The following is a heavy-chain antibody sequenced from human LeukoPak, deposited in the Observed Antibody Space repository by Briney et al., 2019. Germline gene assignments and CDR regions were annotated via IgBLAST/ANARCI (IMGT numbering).Heavy chain of an antibody. CDR3: TRFTIVGVVDAFDS. CDR2: IRSKVYGGTT. Sequence: GGSLRLSCTASGFTFGDYAMSWVRQAPGKGREWVGFIRSKVYGGTTEYAASVKVRFTISRDDSKSIAYLQMTSLKTEDAGVYYCTRFTIVGVVDAFDSWGQGTMVTVSS. V-gene: IGHV3-49*04. D-gene: IGHD3-3*01. J-gene: IGHJ3*02. CDR1: GFTFGDYA.